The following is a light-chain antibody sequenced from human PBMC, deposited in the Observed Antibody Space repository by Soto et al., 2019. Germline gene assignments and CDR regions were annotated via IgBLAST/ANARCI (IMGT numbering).Light chain of an antibody. CDR2: AIS. Sequence: EIVLTQSPGTLSLSPGQRATLSCRASHTVSSSYLAWYQQKPGQAPRLLIYAISSRAPGIPDRFRGSGAGTDFTLTITRLEPEDFAVYYCQQHDSLPRTFGQGTKVDIK. V-gene: IGKV3-20*01. CDR1: HTVSSSY. J-gene: IGKJ1*01. CDR3: QQHDSLPRT.